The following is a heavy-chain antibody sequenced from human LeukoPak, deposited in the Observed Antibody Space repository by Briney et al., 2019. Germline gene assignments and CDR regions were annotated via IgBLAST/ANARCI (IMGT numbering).Heavy chain of an antibody. Sequence: SETLSLTCTVSGGSISSYYWSWIRQPAGKGLEWIGRIYTSGSTNYNPSLKSRVTISVDTSKSQFSLKLSSVTAADTAVYYCARSLDSYNFWSGFQFDPWGQGTLVTVSS. D-gene: IGHD3-3*01. V-gene: IGHV4-4*07. CDR2: IYTSGST. J-gene: IGHJ5*02. CDR1: GGSISSYY. CDR3: ARSLDSYNFWSGFQFDP.